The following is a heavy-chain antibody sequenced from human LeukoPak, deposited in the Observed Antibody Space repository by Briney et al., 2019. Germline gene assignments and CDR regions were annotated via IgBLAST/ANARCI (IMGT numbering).Heavy chain of an antibody. J-gene: IGHJ4*02. D-gene: IGHD3-22*01. CDR2: INPSGGST. Sequence: ASVKVSCKASGYTFTSYYMHWVRQAPGQGLEWMGIINPSGGSTSYAQKFQGRVTMTRDMSTSTVYMELSSLRSEDTAVYYRARDAETDSSGYYSDYWGQGTLVTVSS. CDR3: ARDAETDSSGYYSDY. V-gene: IGHV1-46*01. CDR1: GYTFTSYY.